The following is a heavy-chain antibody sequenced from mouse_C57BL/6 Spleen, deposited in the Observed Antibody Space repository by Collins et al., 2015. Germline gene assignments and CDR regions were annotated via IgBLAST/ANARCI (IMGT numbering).Heavy chain of an antibody. V-gene: IGHV1-53*01. CDR3: ARWRDYYGSNYGGLDY. CDR2: INPINGVT. D-gene: IGHD1-1*01. J-gene: IGHJ4*01. Sequence: MHWVKQRPGQGLEWIGNINPINGVTNYNERFESRATLTVDKFSSTAYMQLSSLTSEDSTVYYCARWRDYYGSNYGGLDYWGQGTSVTVSS.